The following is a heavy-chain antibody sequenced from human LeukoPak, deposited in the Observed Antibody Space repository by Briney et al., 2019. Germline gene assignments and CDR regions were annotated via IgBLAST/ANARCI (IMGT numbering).Heavy chain of an antibody. V-gene: IGHV3-53*01. D-gene: IGHD1-26*01. CDR1: GFTVSSNY. CDR2: IYSDGNT. CDR3: ARDFSGRGDAFDI. Sequence: GGSLRLSCAASGFTVSSNYMSWVRQAPGKGLEWVSVIYSDGNTYYADSVKGRFTISRDNSKNTLYLQMNSLRAEDTAVYYCARDFSGRGDAFDIWGQGTMVTVSS. J-gene: IGHJ3*02.